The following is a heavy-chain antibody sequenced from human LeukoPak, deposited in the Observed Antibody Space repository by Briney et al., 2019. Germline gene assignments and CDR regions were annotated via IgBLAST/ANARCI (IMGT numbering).Heavy chain of an antibody. V-gene: IGHV1-18*01. J-gene: IGHJ4*02. CDR2: ISIYNGNT. D-gene: IGHD1-26*01. Sequence: ASVKVSCKSSGYTFSNYGVTWVRQAPGQGLEWMGWISIYNGNTNYAQKLQGRVTMTTDTSTSTAYMELRSLRSDDTAVYYCARDLSPELPVDYWGQGTLVTVSS. CDR1: GYTFSNYG. CDR3: ARDLSPELPVDY.